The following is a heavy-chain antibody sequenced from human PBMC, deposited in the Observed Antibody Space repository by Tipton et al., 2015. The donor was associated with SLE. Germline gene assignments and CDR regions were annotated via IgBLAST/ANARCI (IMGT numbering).Heavy chain of an antibody. CDR3: ARKDNDILTGYRPGDAFDI. V-gene: IGHV4-59*12. D-gene: IGHD3-9*01. Sequence: TLSLTCTVSGGSISCYYWCWIRQPPGKGLEWIGYIYYSGSTNYNPSLKSRVTISVDTSKNQFSLKLSSVTAADTAVYYCARKDNDILTGYRPGDAFDIWGQGTMVTVSS. J-gene: IGHJ3*02. CDR1: GGSISCYY. CDR2: IYYSGST.